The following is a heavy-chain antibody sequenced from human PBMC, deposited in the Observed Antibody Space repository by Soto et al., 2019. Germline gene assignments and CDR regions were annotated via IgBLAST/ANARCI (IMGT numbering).Heavy chain of an antibody. Sequence: SVKVSCKASGGTFSSYAISWVRQAPGQGLEWMGGIIPIFGTANYAQKFQGRVTITADEPTSTAYMELSSLRSEDTAVYYCARYCSSTSCPRENYYYGMDVWGQGTTVTVSS. D-gene: IGHD2-2*01. CDR1: GGTFSSYA. CDR3: ARYCSSTSCPRENYYYGMDV. CDR2: IIPIFGTA. V-gene: IGHV1-69*13. J-gene: IGHJ6*02.